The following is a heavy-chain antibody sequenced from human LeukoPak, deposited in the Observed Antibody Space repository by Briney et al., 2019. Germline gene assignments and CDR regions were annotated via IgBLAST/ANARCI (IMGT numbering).Heavy chain of an antibody. V-gene: IGHV4-59*01. CDR2: IYYSGST. CDR3: ARYRTTYYDFWSGPGFDY. CDR1: GGSISSYY. D-gene: IGHD3-3*01. J-gene: IGHJ4*02. Sequence: PSETLSLTCTVSGGSISSYYWSWTRQPPGKGLEWIGYIYYSGSTNYNSSLKSRVTISVDTSKNQFSLKLSSVTAADTAVYYCARYRTTYYDFWSGPGFDYWGQGTLVTVSS.